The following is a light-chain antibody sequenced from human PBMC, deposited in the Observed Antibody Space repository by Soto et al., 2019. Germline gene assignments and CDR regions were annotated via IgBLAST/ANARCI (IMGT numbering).Light chain of an antibody. CDR2: EVN. CDR3: SSYAGNNILI. Sequence: QSVLTQPPSASGSPGQSVTISCTGTTSDVGSYNYVSWYQQYPGKAPKVIISEVNKRPSGVPNRFSGSKSGHTASLTVSGLQDEDEADYYCSSYAGNNILIFGGGTKLTVL. CDR1: TSDVGSYNY. J-gene: IGLJ2*01. V-gene: IGLV2-8*01.